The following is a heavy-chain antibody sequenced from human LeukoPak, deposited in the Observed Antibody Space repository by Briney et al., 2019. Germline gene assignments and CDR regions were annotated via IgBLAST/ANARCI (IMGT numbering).Heavy chain of an antibody. D-gene: IGHD3-9*01. J-gene: IGHJ4*02. V-gene: IGHV3-48*02. CDR2: ISSRSSSI. Sequence: SGGSLRLSCAASGFTFSDYSINWVRQAPGKGLEWVSFISSRSSSIYYADSVKGRFTISRDNAKKSLYLQMNSLRDEDTAVDYCARVGYDILTGFHYWGQGTLVTVSS. CDR1: GFTFSDYS. CDR3: ARVGYDILTGFHY.